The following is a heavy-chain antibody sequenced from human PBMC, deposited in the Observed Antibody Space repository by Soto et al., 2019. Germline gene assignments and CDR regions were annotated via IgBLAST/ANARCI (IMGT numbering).Heavy chain of an antibody. CDR1: GVTFNRQD. J-gene: IGHJ4*02. CDR2: IIPMFGTP. CDR3: ARGLVGFFHIDH. D-gene: IGHD2-8*02. V-gene: IGHV1-69*13. Sequence: GASVKVSCKASGVTFNRQDMRWVRQAPGQGLEWMGGIIPMFGTPHYAEKFQDRVTITADESTGTAYLELSSLTSEDTAVYYCARGLVGFFHIDHWGLGTLVTVSS.